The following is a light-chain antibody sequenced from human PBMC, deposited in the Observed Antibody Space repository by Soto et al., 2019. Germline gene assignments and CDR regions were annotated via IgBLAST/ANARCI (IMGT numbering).Light chain of an antibody. CDR2: EVT. J-gene: IGLJ1*01. V-gene: IGLV2-14*01. CDR1: SSDVGGYNY. Sequence: QSALTQPASVSASPGQSITISCTGTSSDVGGYNYVSWYQQHPGKAPKVMIYEVTKRPSGVSNRFSGSKSGNTASLTISGLQAEDEADYYCSSYTRSSTLGVFGTGTKLTVL. CDR3: SSYTRSSTLGV.